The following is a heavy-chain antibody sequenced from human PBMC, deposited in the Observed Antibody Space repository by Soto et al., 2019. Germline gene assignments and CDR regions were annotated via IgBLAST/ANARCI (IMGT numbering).Heavy chain of an antibody. Sequence: SETLSLTCAVYGGSFSGYYWSWIRQPPGKGLEWIGEINHSGSTNYNPSLKSRVTISVDTSKNQFSLKLTSVTAVDTAVYYCARRETQGPIDYGVQGTLVNVS. J-gene: IGHJ4*02. CDR2: INHSGST. CDR3: ARRETQGPIDY. V-gene: IGHV4-34*01. D-gene: IGHD1-26*01. CDR1: GGSFSGYY.